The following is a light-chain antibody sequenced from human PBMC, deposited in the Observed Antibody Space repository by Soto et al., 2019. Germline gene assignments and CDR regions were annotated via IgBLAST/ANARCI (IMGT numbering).Light chain of an antibody. CDR2: CTS. V-gene: IGKV3-20*01. Sequence: EIGLTQSPDTLSLSPGERATLSCRASQSLSSSYLAWYQQRPGQAPRLLIYCTSNRATGVPDRFSGSGSGTDFTLTISRLEPGDFAMYYCQQYIDTRTFGQGTKVDTK. J-gene: IGKJ1*01. CDR3: QQYIDTRT. CDR1: QSLSSSY.